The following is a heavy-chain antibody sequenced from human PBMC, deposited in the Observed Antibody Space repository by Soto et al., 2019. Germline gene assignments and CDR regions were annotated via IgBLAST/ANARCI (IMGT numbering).Heavy chain of an antibody. CDR3: TRANWYSEY. CDR1: GGSISNHY. V-gene: IGHV4-59*11. J-gene: IGHJ4*02. D-gene: IGHD7-27*01. CDR2: IYYNGNT. Sequence: QVQLQESGPGLVKPSETVSFTCTVSGGSISNHYWSWIRQPRGKGLEWIGYIYYNGNTNYNPSPKSRVTMSVDTSKNQISLKLSSVTAADTAVYYCTRANWYSEYWGQGTLVTVSS.